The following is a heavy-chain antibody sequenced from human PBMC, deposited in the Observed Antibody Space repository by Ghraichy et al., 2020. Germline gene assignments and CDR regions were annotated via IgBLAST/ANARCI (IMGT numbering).Heavy chain of an antibody. CDR3: AHSQKIAVAASYLGWFDP. D-gene: IGHD6-19*01. CDR1: GFSLSTSGVG. V-gene: IGHV2-5*01. CDR2: IYWNDDK. Sequence: SGPTLVKPTQTLTLTCTFSGFSLSTSGVGVGWIRQPPGKALEWLALIYWNDDKRYSPSLKSRLTITKDTSKNQVVLTMTNMDPVDTATYYCAHSQKIAVAASYLGWFDPWGQGTLVTVSS. J-gene: IGHJ5*02.